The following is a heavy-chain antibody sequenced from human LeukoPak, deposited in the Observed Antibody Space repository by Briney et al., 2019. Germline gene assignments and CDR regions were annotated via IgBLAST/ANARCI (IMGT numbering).Heavy chain of an antibody. CDR3: ARDGARERSGSMDY. D-gene: IGHD3-3*01. CDR1: GFIFSSHW. CDR2: IKQDGSER. V-gene: IGHV3-7*03. J-gene: IGHJ4*02. Sequence: PGGSLRLSCVASGFIFSSHWMSWVRQAPGKGLEWVANIKQDGSERNYVDSVKGRFTISRDNAKSSLYLQMNSLRAEDMAVYYCARDGARERSGSMDYWGQGTLVTVSS.